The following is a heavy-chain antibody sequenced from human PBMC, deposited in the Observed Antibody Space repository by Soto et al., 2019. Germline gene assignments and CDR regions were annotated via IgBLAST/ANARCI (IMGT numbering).Heavy chain of an antibody. CDR1: GYSFTSYW. Sequence: GESLKISCKGSGYSFTSYWIGWVREMPGKGLEWMGIIYPGDSDTRYSPSFQGQVTISADKSISTAYLQWSSLKASDTAMYYCARLPGTARPRRVGYYYYYGMDVCGQGTTVTVS. CDR3: ARLPGTARPRRVGYYYYYGMDV. V-gene: IGHV5-51*01. J-gene: IGHJ6*02. D-gene: IGHD6-6*01. CDR2: IYPGDSDT.